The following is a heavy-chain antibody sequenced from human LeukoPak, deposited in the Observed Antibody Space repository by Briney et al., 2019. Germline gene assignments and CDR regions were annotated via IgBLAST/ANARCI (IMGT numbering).Heavy chain of an antibody. V-gene: IGHV1-18*01. Sequence: ASVKVSCKASGYTFTSSGISWLRQAPGQGLEWMGWISAYNGNTNYAQKLQGRVTMTTDTSTSTAYMELRSLRSDDTAVYYCARDSPYYYYMDVWGKGTTVTVSS. CDR3: ARDSPYYYYMDV. CDR2: ISAYNGNT. CDR1: GYTFTSSG. J-gene: IGHJ6*03.